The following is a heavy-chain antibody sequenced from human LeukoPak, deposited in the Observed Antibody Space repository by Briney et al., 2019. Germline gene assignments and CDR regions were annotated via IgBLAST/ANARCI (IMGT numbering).Heavy chain of an antibody. J-gene: IGHJ4*02. CDR3: ARAISGGSPITASDY. D-gene: IGHD2-15*01. Sequence: ASVKVSCKASGYTFTGYYMHWVRQAPGQGLEWMGWINPNSGGTNYAKKFQGRVTMTSDTSISTAYMELSRLRSDDTAVYYCARAISGGSPITASDYWGQGTLVTVSS. V-gene: IGHV1-2*02. CDR2: INPNSGGT. CDR1: GYTFTGYY.